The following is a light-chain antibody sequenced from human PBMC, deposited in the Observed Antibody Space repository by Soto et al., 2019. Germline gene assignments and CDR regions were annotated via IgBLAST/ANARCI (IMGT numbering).Light chain of an antibody. V-gene: IGKV3-11*01. CDR1: QSVTNY. Sequence: EIFLTQSPDTLSLSPGERATLICRASQSVTNYIAWYQQRPGQAPRLLIYDASNRATGVPARFSGSRSGTDFTLTISDLEPADFGLYYCQQRLNWPPGFGQGTKV. J-gene: IGKJ1*01. CDR2: DAS. CDR3: QQRLNWPPG.